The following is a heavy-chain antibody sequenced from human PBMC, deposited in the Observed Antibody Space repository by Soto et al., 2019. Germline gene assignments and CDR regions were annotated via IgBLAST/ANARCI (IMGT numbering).Heavy chain of an antibody. J-gene: IGHJ5*02. CDR2: IYYSGST. CDR3: ARDQVVVAATRSGAWFDP. Sequence: SETLSLTCTVSGGSISSGGYYWSWIRQHPGKGLEWIGYIYYSGSTYYNPSLKSRVTISVDTSKNQFSLKLSSVTAADTAVYYCARDQVVVAATRSGAWFDPWGQGTLVTVSS. V-gene: IGHV4-31*03. D-gene: IGHD2-15*01. CDR1: GGSISSGGYY.